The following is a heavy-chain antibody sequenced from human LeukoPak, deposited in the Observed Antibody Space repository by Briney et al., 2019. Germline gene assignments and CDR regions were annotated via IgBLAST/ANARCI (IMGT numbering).Heavy chain of an antibody. CDR3: ARGDTAMVLDY. Sequence: SVKVSCKASGGTFSSYAISWVRQAPGQGLEWMGGIIPIFGTANYAQKFQGRVTITAEKSTSTAYMELSSLRSEDTAVYYCARGDTAMVLDYWGQGTLVTVSS. J-gene: IGHJ4*02. D-gene: IGHD5-18*01. V-gene: IGHV1-69*06. CDR1: GGTFSSYA. CDR2: IIPIFGTA.